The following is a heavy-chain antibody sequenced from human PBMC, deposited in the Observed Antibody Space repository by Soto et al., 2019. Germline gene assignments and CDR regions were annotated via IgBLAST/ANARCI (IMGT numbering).Heavy chain of an antibody. D-gene: IGHD1-1*01. CDR1: GGSISSTNYY. J-gene: IGHJ4*02. CDR2: IYYSGST. V-gene: IGHV4-39*01. Sequence: SETLSLTCTVSGGSISSTNYYWGWIRQPPGKGLEWIGSIYYSGSTYYNPSLKSRVTISVDTSKNQFSLKLSSVTAADTAVYYCAVTNWNDVGDYFDYWGQGTLVTVSS. CDR3: AVTNWNDVGDYFDY.